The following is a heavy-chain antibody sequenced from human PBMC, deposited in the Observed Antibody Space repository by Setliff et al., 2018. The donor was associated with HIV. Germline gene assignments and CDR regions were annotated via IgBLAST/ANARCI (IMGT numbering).Heavy chain of an antibody. D-gene: IGHD3-22*01. J-gene: IGHJ4*02. Sequence: GGSLRLSCAASGFTFSSYGMHWVRQAPGKGLEWVTFMVYDGSNKYYAGSVKGRFTISRDNSKNTLYLQMNRLRAEDTAVYYCAKDYSPTFYYYDSSGTFDYWGQGTLVTVSS. CDR2: MVYDGSNK. CDR1: GFTFSSYG. CDR3: AKDYSPTFYYYDSSGTFDY. V-gene: IGHV3-30*02.